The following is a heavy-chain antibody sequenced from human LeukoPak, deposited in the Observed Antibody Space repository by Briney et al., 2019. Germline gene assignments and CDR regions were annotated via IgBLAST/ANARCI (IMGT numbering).Heavy chain of an antibody. CDR3: AREGLYYFDY. V-gene: IGHV3-48*03. J-gene: IGHJ4*02. CDR1: GFTFSSYE. CDR2: ISSSGSTI. Sequence: GGSLRLSCAASGFTFSSYEMNWVRQAPGKGLEWVSYISSSGSTIYYADSVKGRFTISRDNAKNSLYLQMNSLRAEDTAVYYCAREGLYYFDYWGQGTLVTVSS.